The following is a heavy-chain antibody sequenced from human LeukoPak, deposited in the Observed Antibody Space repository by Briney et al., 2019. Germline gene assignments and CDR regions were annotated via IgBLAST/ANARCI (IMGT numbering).Heavy chain of an antibody. CDR3: ASGGKYSYGSFDY. CDR2: ISGSGGST. J-gene: IGHJ4*02. CDR1: GFTFSSYA. V-gene: IGHV3-23*01. Sequence: PGGSLRLSCAASGFTFSSYAMSWVRQAPGKGLEWVSAISGSGGSTYYADSVKGRFTISRDNSKNTLYLQMNSLRAEDTAIYYCASGGKYSYGSFDYWGQGSLVTVSS. D-gene: IGHD5-18*01.